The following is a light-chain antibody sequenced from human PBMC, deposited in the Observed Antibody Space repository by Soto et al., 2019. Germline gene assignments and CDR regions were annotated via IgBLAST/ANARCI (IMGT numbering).Light chain of an antibody. CDR1: QSGGSN. J-gene: IGKJ1*01. CDR2: AAS. V-gene: IGKV1-39*01. CDR3: QQSYSTPRT. Sequence: EIQMTQSPSCLCASVGDGASMXCRASQSGGSNFSWFQQKPGKAPKRLMDAASSLQGGAPSRFSGSGSGTAFTRTISSLQPEDFATYYGQQSYSTPRTFGQGTKVDI.